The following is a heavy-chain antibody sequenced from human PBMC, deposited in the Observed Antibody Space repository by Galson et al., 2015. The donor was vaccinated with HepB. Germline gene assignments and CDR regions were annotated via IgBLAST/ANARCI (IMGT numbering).Heavy chain of an antibody. Sequence: SLRLSCAASGFTLRKYWMDWVRQAPGKGLEWVSHIDHDGGVTTYADSVKGRFTISRDNARNTLYLQMNSLRAEDTAMYYCVRDIQEPYTADYRGWFDPWGQGTLVTVSS. CDR2: IDHDGGVT. CDR1: GFTLRKYW. J-gene: IGHJ5*02. V-gene: IGHV3-74*01. CDR3: VRDIQEPYTADYRGWFDP. D-gene: IGHD3-16*01.